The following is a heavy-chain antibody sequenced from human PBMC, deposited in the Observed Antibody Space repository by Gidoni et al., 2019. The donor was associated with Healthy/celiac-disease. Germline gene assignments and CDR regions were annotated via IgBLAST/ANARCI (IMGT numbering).Heavy chain of an antibody. D-gene: IGHD3-3*01. CDR1: GGSLSSSRYY. J-gene: IGHJ4*02. CDR2: IYYSGRT. V-gene: IGHV4-39*01. CDR3: AIQIRTIFGVVTIFDY. Sequence: QLQLQESGPGLVNSSATMSLTCTVSGGSLSSSRYYWGWIRQPPGKGLEWIGGIYYSGRTYYNPSIKSRVTISVDTSKNQFSLKLSSVTAADTAVYDCAIQIRTIFGVVTIFDYWGQGTLVTVSS.